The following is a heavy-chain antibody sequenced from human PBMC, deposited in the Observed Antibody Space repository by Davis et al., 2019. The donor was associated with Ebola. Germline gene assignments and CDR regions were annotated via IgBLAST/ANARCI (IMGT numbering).Heavy chain of an antibody. Sequence: MPSETLSLTCTVSGGSIGRSAYYWGWVRQSPGQGLEWFGSFYRTGNSFSYHPALTSRVTIDVDTSNTRFTLTLKSVAAADTALYFCAGRMSPHAGFFFDLWGLGTQVIVSS. CDR3: AGRMSPHAGFFFDL. V-gene: IGHV4-39*01. CDR2: FYRTGNSF. D-gene: IGHD3-3*01. J-gene: IGHJ2*01. CDR1: GGSIGRSAYY.